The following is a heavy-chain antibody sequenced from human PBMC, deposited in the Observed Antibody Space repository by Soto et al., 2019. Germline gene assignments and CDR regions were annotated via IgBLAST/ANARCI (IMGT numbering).Heavy chain of an antibody. Sequence: QVQLVQSGVEVKKPGASVRVSCKASGYTFTNYGITWVRQAPGQGLEWLGWISGYNGNTNYAQKFQGRVTMTTDTSTSTAYMDLTGLRYDDTAVYYCARGGRFAVADTDYWGQGTLLTVSS. D-gene: IGHD3-3*01. V-gene: IGHV1-18*01. CDR2: ISGYNGNT. J-gene: IGHJ4*02. CDR1: GYTFTNYG. CDR3: ARGGRFAVADTDY.